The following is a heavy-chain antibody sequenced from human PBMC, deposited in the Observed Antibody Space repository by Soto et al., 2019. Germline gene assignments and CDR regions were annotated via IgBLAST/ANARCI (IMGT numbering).Heavy chain of an antibody. D-gene: IGHD1-26*01. CDR3: ANEPGSYSGSYNLISY. CDR2: ISYDGSNK. Sequence: HPVGSLRLSCAASGFTFSSYGMHWVRQAPGKGLEWVAVISYDGSNKYYADSVKGRFTISRDNSKNTLYLQMNSLRAEDTAVYYCANEPGSYSGSYNLISYWGQGTLVTVSS. J-gene: IGHJ4*02. V-gene: IGHV3-30*18. CDR1: GFTFSSYG.